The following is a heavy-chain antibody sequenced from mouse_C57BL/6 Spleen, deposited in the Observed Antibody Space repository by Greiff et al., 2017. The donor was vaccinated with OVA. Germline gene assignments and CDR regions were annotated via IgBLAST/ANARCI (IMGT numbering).Heavy chain of an antibody. Sequence: VQLQQPGAELVKPGASVKLSCKASGYTFTSYWMHWVKQRPGQGLEWIGMIHPNSGSTNYNEKFTSKATLTVDKSSSTAYMQLSSLTSEDSAVYYCAMSTTVVAPFDYWGQGTTLTVSS. CDR2: IHPNSGST. V-gene: IGHV1-64*01. J-gene: IGHJ2*01. CDR3: AMSTTVVAPFDY. CDR1: GYTFTSYW. D-gene: IGHD1-1*01.